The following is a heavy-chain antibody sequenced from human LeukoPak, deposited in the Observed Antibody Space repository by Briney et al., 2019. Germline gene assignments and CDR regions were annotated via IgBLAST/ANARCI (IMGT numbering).Heavy chain of an antibody. CDR3: ARVTRGTVAY. Sequence: GGSLRLSCAASGFTVSSNYMSWVRQAPGKGLEWVSVIYSGGSTYYADSVKGRFTISRDNSKKALYLQMNSLRAEDTAVYYCARVTRGTVAYWGQGTLVTVSS. D-gene: IGHD2-15*01. J-gene: IGHJ4*02. CDR1: GFTVSSNY. CDR2: IYSGGST. V-gene: IGHV3-53*01.